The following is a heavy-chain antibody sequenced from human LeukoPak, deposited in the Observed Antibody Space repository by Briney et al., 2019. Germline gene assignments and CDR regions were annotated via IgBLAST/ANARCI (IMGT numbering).Heavy chain of an antibody. CDR3: ARYVWGSYPTFEDY. D-gene: IGHD3-16*02. Sequence: PSETLSLTSTVSGGSISSYYWSWIRQPPGKGLEWIAYIYYSGSTNYNPSLKSRVTISVDTSKNQFSLKLSSVTAADTAVYYCARYVWGSYPTFEDYWGQGTLVTVSS. CDR1: GGSISSYY. CDR2: IYYSGST. J-gene: IGHJ4*02. V-gene: IGHV4-59*01.